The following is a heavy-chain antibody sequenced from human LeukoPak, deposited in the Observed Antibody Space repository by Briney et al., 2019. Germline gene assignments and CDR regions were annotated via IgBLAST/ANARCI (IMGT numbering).Heavy chain of an antibody. D-gene: IGHD2-15*01. J-gene: IGHJ4*02. Sequence: PGGSLRLSCAASGFTFSSYAMNWVRQAPGKGLEWVSAISTGGGTYYADSVQGRFTISRDNSKNTLYLQMNSLRAEDTAIYYCAKIVVVVAATHGFDYWGQGTLVTVSS. CDR2: ISTGGGT. V-gene: IGHV3-23*01. CDR1: GFTFSSYA. CDR3: AKIVVVVAATHGFDY.